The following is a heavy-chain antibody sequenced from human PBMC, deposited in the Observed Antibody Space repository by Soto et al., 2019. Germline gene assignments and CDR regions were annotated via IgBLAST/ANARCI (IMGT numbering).Heavy chain of an antibody. Sequence: PGGSLRLSCAASGFAFSTYGMHWVRQVPGKGLEWVAVIWYDGSNKYYADFVKGRFTISRDNSKNTLYLQIDSLRPEDTAVYYCARVGPPLDYWGQGTLVTVSS. V-gene: IGHV3-33*01. J-gene: IGHJ4*02. CDR2: IWYDGSNK. CDR3: ARVGPPLDY. CDR1: GFAFSTYG.